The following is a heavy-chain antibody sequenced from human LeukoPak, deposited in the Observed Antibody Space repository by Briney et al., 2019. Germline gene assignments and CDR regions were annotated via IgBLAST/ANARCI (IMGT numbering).Heavy chain of an antibody. J-gene: IGHJ6*03. CDR2: INPSGGST. CDR3: ARLDYHYYMDV. Sequence: ASVKVSCKASGYTFTSYYMHWVRQAPGQGLEWMGIINPSGGSTSYAQKFQGRVTMTRDMSTSTVYMELRSLRSDDTAVYYCARLDYHYYMDVWGKGTTVTISS. CDR1: GYTFTSYY. V-gene: IGHV1-46*01.